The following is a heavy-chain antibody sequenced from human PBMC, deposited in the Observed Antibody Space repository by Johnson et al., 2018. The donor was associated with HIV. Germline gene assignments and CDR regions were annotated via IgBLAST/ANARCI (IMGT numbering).Heavy chain of an antibody. Sequence: QVQLVESGGGVVQPGRSLRLSCAASGFTLSSYAMHWVRQAPGKGLEWVAVISYDGSNKYYADSVKGRFTISRDNSKNTLYLQMNSLRAEDTAVYYCAREYVGQWLGPRHAFDIWGQGTMVTVSS. CDR2: ISYDGSNK. V-gene: IGHV3-30-3*01. CDR1: GFTLSSYA. CDR3: AREYVGQWLGPRHAFDI. J-gene: IGHJ3*02. D-gene: IGHD6-19*01.